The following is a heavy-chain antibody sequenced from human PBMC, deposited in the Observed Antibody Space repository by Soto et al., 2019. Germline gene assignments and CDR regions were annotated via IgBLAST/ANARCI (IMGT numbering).Heavy chain of an antibody. CDR1: GGYISSGDYF. V-gene: IGHV4-30-4*01. CDR3: ARDRGGVAARRDNWFDP. CDR2: IYYSGIT. Sequence: SETLYRTCTVSGGYISSGDYFWSWIRQPPGKGLEWIGYIYYSGITYYNPSLQSRVTMLVDTSKNQFSLKLNSVTAADTAVYYCARDRGGVAARRDNWFDPWGQGTLVTVSS. D-gene: IGHD6-6*01. J-gene: IGHJ5*02.